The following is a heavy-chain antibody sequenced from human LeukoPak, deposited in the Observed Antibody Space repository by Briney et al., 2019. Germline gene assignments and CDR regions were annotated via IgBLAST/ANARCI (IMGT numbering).Heavy chain of an antibody. D-gene: IGHD6-13*01. CDR3: ARGGYTSSWYISRYY. V-gene: IGHV3-7*01. Sequence: GGSLRLSCAASAFTFSRYWMTWVRQAPGKGLEWVAHIKEDGSEKYYVDSVKGRFSISRDNTKNSLYLQMNSLRAEDTAVYYCARGGYTSSWYISRYYWGQGTLVTVSS. CDR1: AFTFSRYW. J-gene: IGHJ4*02. CDR2: IKEDGSEK.